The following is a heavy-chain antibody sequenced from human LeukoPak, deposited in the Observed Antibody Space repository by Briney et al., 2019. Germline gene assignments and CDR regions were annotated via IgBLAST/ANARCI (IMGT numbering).Heavy chain of an antibody. V-gene: IGHV3-30*04. Sequence: PGRSLRLSCAASGFTFSSYAMHWVRQAPGKGLEWVTVISYDGSNKYYADSVKGRFTISRDNSKNTLYLQMNSLRAEDTAVYYCARDSTVVVITTPGYWGQGTLVTVSS. CDR2: ISYDGSNK. CDR3: ARDSTVVVITTPGY. J-gene: IGHJ4*02. CDR1: GFTFSSYA. D-gene: IGHD3-22*01.